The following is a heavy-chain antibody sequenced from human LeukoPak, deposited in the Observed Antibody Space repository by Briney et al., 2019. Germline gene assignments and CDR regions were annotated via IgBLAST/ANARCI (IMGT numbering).Heavy chain of an antibody. CDR1: GYSFTNFW. CDR2: VYPGDSET. CDR3: ARDNNGYSLFDV. V-gene: IGHV5-51*01. Sequence: GESLKISCKGSGYSFTNFWIGWVRQMPGRGLEWMGIVYPGDSETRYSPSFQGQVTISVDKSINTAYLQWSSLKASDTAMYYCARDNNGYSLFDVWGRGTLVTVSS. D-gene: IGHD3-22*01. J-gene: IGHJ2*01.